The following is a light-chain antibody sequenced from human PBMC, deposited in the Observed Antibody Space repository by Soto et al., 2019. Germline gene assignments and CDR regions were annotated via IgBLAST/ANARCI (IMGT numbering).Light chain of an antibody. CDR3: QQYDTSVVT. V-gene: IGKV3-20*01. J-gene: IGKJ5*01. CDR1: QSVSSQ. Sequence: EIVLTQSPGTLSLSPGERATLSCRASQSVSSQLAWYQQKPGQSPRLFIYGASSSATGIPDRFTGSGSGTDFTLTISRLEPEDFAVYYWQQYDTSVVTFGQGTRLEIK. CDR2: GAS.